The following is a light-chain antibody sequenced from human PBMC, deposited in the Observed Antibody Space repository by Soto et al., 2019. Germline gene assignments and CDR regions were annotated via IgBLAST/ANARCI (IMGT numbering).Light chain of an antibody. CDR1: QSVSDN. Sequence: EIVMTQSPATLSVSPGERATLSCRASQSVSDNLAWYQQTPGQAPRLLIYGASTRATNIPARFSGSGSGTEFTLTISSLQSEDFALYYCQQYNNWLTFGGGTKVEIK. CDR2: GAS. CDR3: QQYNNWLT. V-gene: IGKV3-15*01. J-gene: IGKJ4*01.